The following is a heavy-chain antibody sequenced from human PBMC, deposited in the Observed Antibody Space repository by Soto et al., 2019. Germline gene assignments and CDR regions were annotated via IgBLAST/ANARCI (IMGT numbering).Heavy chain of an antibody. CDR1: GFTFSSYG. CDR3: AKSDVDTAMDHLFDY. J-gene: IGHJ4*02. CDR2: ISYDGSNK. Sequence: GGSLRLSCAASGFTFSSYGMHWVRQAPGKGLEWVAVISYDGSNKYYADSVKGRFTISRDNSKNTLYLQMNSLRAEDTAVYYCAKSDVDTAMDHLFDYWGQGTLVTVSS. V-gene: IGHV3-30*18. D-gene: IGHD5-18*01.